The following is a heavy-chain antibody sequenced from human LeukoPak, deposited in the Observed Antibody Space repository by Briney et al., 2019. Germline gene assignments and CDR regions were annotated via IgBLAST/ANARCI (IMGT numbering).Heavy chain of an antibody. V-gene: IGHV1-8*02. J-gene: IGHJ6*03. CDR2: MNPNSGNT. CDR3: ARVTTGYYYMDV. Sequence: GASVKVSCKASGYTFTSYAMNWVRQAPGQGLEWMGWMNPNSGNTGYAQKFQGRVTMTRNTSISTAYMELSSLRSEDTAVYYCARVTTGYYYMDVWGKGTTVTISS. CDR1: GYTFTSYA. D-gene: IGHD4-17*01.